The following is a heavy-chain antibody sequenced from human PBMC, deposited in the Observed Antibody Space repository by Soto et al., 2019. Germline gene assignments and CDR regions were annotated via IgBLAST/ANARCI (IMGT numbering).Heavy chain of an antibody. CDR3: ARAALAEAFDI. V-gene: IGHV3-30-3*01. CDR1: GFTFSSYA. J-gene: IGHJ3*02. Sequence: PGGSLRLSCAASGFTFSSYAMHWVRQAPGKELEWVAVISYDGSNKYYADSVKGRFTISRDNSKNTLYLQMNSLRAEDTAVYYCARAALAEAFDIWGQGTMVTVSS. CDR2: ISYDGSNK.